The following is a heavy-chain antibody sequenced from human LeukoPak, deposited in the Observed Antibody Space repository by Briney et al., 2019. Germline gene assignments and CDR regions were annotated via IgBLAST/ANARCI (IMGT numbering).Heavy chain of an antibody. CDR2: INPNSGGT. V-gene: IGHV1-2*02. CDR1: GYTFTGYY. CDR3: ARDYEATVTTFDY. Sequence: GASVKVSCKASGYTFTGYYMHWVRQAPGQGLEWVGWINPNSGGTNYAQKFQGRVTMTRDTSISTAYMELSRLRSDDTAVYYCARDYEATVTTFDYWGQGTLVTVSS. D-gene: IGHD4-11*01. J-gene: IGHJ4*02.